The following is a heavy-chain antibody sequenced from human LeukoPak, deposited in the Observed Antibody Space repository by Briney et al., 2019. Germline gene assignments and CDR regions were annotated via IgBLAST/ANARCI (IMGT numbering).Heavy chain of an antibody. V-gene: IGHV4-59*01. CDR3: ASLEYGGYEVVC. CDR1: GCSISSYY. CDR2: IYYSGST. Sequence: AETLSLTCTVSGCSISSYYWHWIRQPPGKGLEWMGYIYYSGSTNYDPSLRSRVTISVDTSKNQFSLKMSSVTAADTAVYYCASLEYGGYEVVCWGQGTLVTVSS. D-gene: IGHD5-12*01. J-gene: IGHJ4*02.